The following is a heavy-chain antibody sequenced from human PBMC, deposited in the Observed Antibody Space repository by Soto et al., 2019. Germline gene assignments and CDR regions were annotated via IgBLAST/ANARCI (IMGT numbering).Heavy chain of an antibody. Sequence: QLHLVQSGAVVKKPGASVTVSCSASGYPVTAYYMHWVRQAPGRGLEWMGGINPATGAAKYTQTFQGRVPMTRDTSTSRVFMELSGLTSEDTAAFYCARGGGVGVAGSAAFDMWGQGTLVTVSS. V-gene: IGHV1-2*02. CDR2: INPATGAA. D-gene: IGHD3-3*01. CDR1: GYPVTAYY. J-gene: IGHJ3*02. CDR3: ARGGGVGVAGSAAFDM.